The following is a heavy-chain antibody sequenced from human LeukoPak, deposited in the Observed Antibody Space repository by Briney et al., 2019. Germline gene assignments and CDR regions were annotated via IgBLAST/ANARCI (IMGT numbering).Heavy chain of an antibody. V-gene: IGHV1-18*01. J-gene: IGHJ4*02. CDR1: GYTFTSYG. Sequence: ASVKVSCKASGYTFTSYGISWVRQAPGQGLEWMGWISAYNGNTNYAQKLQGRVTMTTDTSTSTAYMELRSLRSDDTAVYYCARGYEYSSGWFPPTALPYYFDYWGQGTLVTVSS. CDR3: ARGYEYSSGWFPPTALPYYFDY. D-gene: IGHD6-19*01. CDR2: ISAYNGNT.